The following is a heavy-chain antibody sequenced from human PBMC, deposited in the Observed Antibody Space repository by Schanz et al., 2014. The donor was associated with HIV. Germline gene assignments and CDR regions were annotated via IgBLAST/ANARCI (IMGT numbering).Heavy chain of an antibody. J-gene: IGHJ5*02. CDR1: GFTFSSYG. Sequence: QVQLVESGGGVVQPGRSLRLSCAASGFTFSSYGMHWVRQAPGKGLEWVAVISYDGSNKYYADSVKGRFTISRDKSKNTLYLQMNSLRVEDTAVYYCAREYLGYSSGFDPWGQGTLVTVSS. CDR3: AREYLGYSSGFDP. D-gene: IGHD6-19*01. V-gene: IGHV3-30*03. CDR2: ISYDGSNK.